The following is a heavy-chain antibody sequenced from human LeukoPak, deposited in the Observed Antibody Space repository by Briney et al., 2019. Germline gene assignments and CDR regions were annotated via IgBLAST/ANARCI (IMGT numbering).Heavy chain of an antibody. D-gene: IGHD5-24*01. V-gene: IGHV3-23*01. CDR1: GFTFSSYA. CDR3: AKWSRDHFDY. Sequence: GGSLRLSCAGSGFTFSSYAMSWVRQAPGKGLEWVSAISESGGYTKYADPVKGRFTISRDNSKNTLYLQMNSLEAEDTAVYYCAKWSRDHFDYWGQGTLVTVSS. J-gene: IGHJ4*02. CDR2: ISESGGYT.